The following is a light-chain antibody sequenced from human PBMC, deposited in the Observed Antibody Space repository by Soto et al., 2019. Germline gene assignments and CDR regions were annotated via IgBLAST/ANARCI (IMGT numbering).Light chain of an antibody. CDR3: HKYNRAPFT. CDR1: HGINNY. Sequence: DIQMTQSPSSLSASVGDTVTITCRTSHGINNYLAWYEQKPGKVPKLMIYAGSTMQSGVPSRFSGSGSGTHFTLTISSLQSEDVATYYCHKYNRAPFTVGPGPKVDIK. J-gene: IGKJ3*01. CDR2: AGS. V-gene: IGKV1-27*01.